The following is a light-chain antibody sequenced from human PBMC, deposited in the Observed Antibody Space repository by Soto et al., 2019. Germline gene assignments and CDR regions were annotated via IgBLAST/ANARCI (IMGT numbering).Light chain of an antibody. CDR3: QHYDESPLT. CDR2: FAS. Sequence: EIVMTQSPATLSVSPGERATLSCRASQSVSNNLAWYQQKPGQAPRLLIYFASTRATGIPARFSGSGSGTQFTLTITSLQSEDVAVYYCQHYDESPLTFGGGTKVETK. CDR1: QSVSNN. J-gene: IGKJ4*01. V-gene: IGKV3-15*01.